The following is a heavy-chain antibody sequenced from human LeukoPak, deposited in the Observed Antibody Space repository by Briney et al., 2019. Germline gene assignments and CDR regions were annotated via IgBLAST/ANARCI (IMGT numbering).Heavy chain of an antibody. CDR3: ARDPSAVYEYGFGHYSREIDY. D-gene: IGHD6-13*01. CDR2: ISYDGSNK. Sequence: GRSLRLSCAASGFTFSSYAMHWVRQAPGKGLEWVAVISYDGSNKYYAGSVKGRFTISRDNSKNTLYLQMNSLRAEDTAVYYCARDPSAVYEYGFGHYSREIDYWGQGTLVTVSS. V-gene: IGHV3-30*04. CDR1: GFTFSSYA. J-gene: IGHJ4*02.